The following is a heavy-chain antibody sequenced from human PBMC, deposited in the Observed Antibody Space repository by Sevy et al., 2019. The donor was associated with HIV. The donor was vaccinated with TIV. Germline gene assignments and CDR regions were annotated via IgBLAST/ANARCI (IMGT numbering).Heavy chain of an antibody. D-gene: IGHD6-6*01. J-gene: IGHJ6*02. CDR1: GFTFSSYW. Sequence: GGSLRLSCAASGFTFSSYWMSWVRQAPGKGLEWVANIKQDGSEKYYVDSVKGRFTISRDNAKNSLYLQMNILRAEDTAVYYCARVTAARIYYYYYGMDVWGQGTTVTVSS. V-gene: IGHV3-7*01. CDR2: IKQDGSEK. CDR3: ARVTAARIYYYYYGMDV.